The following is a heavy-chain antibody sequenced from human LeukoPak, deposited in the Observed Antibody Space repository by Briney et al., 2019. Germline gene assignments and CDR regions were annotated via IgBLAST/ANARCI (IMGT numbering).Heavy chain of an antibody. CDR2: ISSSSSYI. J-gene: IGHJ4*02. D-gene: IGHD2-15*01. V-gene: IGHV3-21*01. Sequence: GGSLRLSCAASGFTFSSYAMSWVRQAPGKGLEWVSSISSSSSYIYYADSVKGRFAISRDNAKNSLYLQMNSLRAEDTAVYYCARGRRYCSGGSCYLFGYFDYWGQGTLVTVSS. CDR3: ARGRRYCSGGSCYLFGYFDY. CDR1: GFTFSSYA.